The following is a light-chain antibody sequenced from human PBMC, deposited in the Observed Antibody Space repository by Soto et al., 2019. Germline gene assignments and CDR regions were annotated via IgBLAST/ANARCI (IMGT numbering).Light chain of an antibody. J-gene: IGLJ1*01. CDR1: SSDIGSYNY. CDR3: ISYRGSDKYYV. Sequence: QSALTQTASVSRSPGQSITISCTGTSSDIGSYNYVAWYQQFPGKTPKLIIYEVRNRPSGVSFRFSGSKSGNTASLTISGLQAEDEADYYCISYRGSDKYYVFGTGTNVTXL. CDR2: EVR. V-gene: IGLV2-14*01.